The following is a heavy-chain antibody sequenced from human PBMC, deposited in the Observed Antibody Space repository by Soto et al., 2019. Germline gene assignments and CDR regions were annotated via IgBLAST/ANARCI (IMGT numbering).Heavy chain of an antibody. D-gene: IGHD6-19*01. Sequence: QVQLQQWGAGLLKPSETLSLTCAVYGGSFSGYYWSWIRQPPGKGLEWIGEINHSGSTNYNPSLKSRVTISVDTSKNQFSLKLSSVTAADTAVYYCARGSTSWYWNSSGWYTYWGQGTLVTVSS. CDR3: ARGSTSWYWNSSGWYTY. CDR1: GGSFSGYY. CDR2: INHSGST. J-gene: IGHJ4*02. V-gene: IGHV4-34*01.